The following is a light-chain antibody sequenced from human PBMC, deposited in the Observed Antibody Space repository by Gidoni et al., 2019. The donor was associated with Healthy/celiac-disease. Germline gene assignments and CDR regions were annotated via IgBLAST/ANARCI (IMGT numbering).Light chain of an antibody. CDR1: QRVLYSSNNKNY. CDR2: WAS. V-gene: IGKV4-1*01. Sequence: CKSSQRVLYSSNNKNYLAWYQQKPGQPPKLLIYWASTRASGVPDRFSGSGSGTDFTLTISSLQAEDVAVYYCQQYYSTPWTFGQGTKVEIK. CDR3: QQYYSTPWT. J-gene: IGKJ1*01.